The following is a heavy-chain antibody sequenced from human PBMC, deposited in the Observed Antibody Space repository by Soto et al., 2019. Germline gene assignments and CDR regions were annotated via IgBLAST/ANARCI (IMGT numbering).Heavy chain of an antibody. Sequence: GGSLRLSCAASGFTFSSYEMNWVRQAPGKGLEWVSYISSSGSTIDYADSVKGRFTISRDNAKNSLYLQMNSLGAEDTSVSYCVRGTLIAAAGDYWGQGTLVTVSS. D-gene: IGHD6-13*01. CDR3: VRGTLIAAAGDY. CDR1: GFTFSSYE. J-gene: IGHJ4*02. V-gene: IGHV3-48*03. CDR2: ISSSGSTI.